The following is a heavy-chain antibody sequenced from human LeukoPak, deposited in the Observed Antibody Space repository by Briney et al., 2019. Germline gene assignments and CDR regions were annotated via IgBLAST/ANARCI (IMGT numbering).Heavy chain of an antibody. D-gene: IGHD3-3*01. V-gene: IGHV3-49*04. CDR3: TRVRPPPDFWSGYNIDY. J-gene: IGHJ4*02. CDR2: IRSKAYGGTT. CDR1: GFTFGDYA. Sequence: GGSLRLSCTASGFTFGDYAMSWVRQAPGKGLEWVGFIRSKAYGGTTEYPASVKGRFTISRDDSKSIAYLQMNSLKTEDTAVYYCTRVRPPPDFWSGYNIDYWGQGTLVTVSS.